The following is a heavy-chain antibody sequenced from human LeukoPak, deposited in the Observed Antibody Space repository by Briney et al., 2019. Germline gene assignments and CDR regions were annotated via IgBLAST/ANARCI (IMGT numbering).Heavy chain of an antibody. V-gene: IGHV1-18*01. CDR2: ISAYNANT. J-gene: IGHJ4*02. CDR1: GYTFTSYG. CDR3: ARREQCLVGDDY. D-gene: IGHD6-19*01. Sequence: RASVKVSCKASGYTFTSYGISWVRQAPGQGLEWMGWISAYNANTNYAQKLQGRVTMTTDTSASTAYMELRSLKSDDTAVYYCARREQCLVGDDYWGQGTLVTVSS.